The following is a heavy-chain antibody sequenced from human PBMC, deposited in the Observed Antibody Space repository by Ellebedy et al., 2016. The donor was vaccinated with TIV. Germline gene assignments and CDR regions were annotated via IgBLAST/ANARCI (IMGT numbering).Heavy chain of an antibody. CDR2: IYYSGST. D-gene: IGHD1-26*01. CDR3: ARVGATTYGDAFDI. CDR1: GGSISSYY. Sequence: MPSETLSLTCTVSGGSISSYYWSWIRQPPGKGLEWIGYIYYSGSTNYNPSLKRRVTISVDTSKKQFSLKLSSVTAADTAVYYCARVGATTYGDAFDIWGQGTMVTVSS. J-gene: IGHJ3*02. V-gene: IGHV4-59*12.